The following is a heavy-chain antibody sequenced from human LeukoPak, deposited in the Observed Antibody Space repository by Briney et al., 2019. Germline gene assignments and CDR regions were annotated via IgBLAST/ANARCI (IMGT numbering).Heavy chain of an antibody. Sequence: ASETLSPTCTVSGGSISSYYWSWIRQPPGKGLEWIGYIYYSGSTNYNPSLKSRVTISVDTSKNQFSLKLSSVTAADTAVYYCARTLGYSYGEDAFDIWGQGTMVTVSS. CDR2: IYYSGST. J-gene: IGHJ3*02. V-gene: IGHV4-59*01. CDR1: GGSISSYY. CDR3: ARTLGYSYGEDAFDI. D-gene: IGHD5-18*01.